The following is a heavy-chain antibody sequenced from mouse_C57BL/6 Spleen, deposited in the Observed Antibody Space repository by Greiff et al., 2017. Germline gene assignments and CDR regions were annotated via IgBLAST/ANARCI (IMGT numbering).Heavy chain of an antibody. D-gene: IGHD2-3*01. J-gene: IGHJ1*03. CDR2: ISYDGSN. Sequence: EVQRVESGPGLVKPSQSLSLTCSVTGYSITSGYYWNWIRQFPGNKLEWMGYISYDGSNNYNPSLKNRISITRDTSKNQFFLKLNSVTTEDTATYYCARDGYDGLYFDVWGTGTTVTVAS. CDR1: GYSITSGYY. CDR3: ARDGYDGLYFDV. V-gene: IGHV3-6*01.